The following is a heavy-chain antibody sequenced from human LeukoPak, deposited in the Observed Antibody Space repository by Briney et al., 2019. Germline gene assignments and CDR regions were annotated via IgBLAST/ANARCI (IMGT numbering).Heavy chain of an antibody. CDR2: IYYSGST. V-gene: IGHV4-59*12. J-gene: IGHJ6*03. D-gene: IGHD6-19*01. Sequence: SETLSLTCTVSGGSISSYYWSWIRQPPGKGLEWIGYIYYSGSTNYNPSLKSRVTISVDTSKNQFSLKLSSVTAADTAVYYCARDHVGKQWLPSYYYYYMDVWGKGTTVTVSS. CDR1: GGSISSYY. CDR3: ARDHVGKQWLPSYYYYYMDV.